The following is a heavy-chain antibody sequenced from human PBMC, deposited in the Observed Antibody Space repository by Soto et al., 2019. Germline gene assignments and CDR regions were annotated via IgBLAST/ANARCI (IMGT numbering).Heavy chain of an antibody. V-gene: IGHV3-33*01. CDR1: GFTFSSYG. D-gene: IGHD6-19*01. J-gene: IGHJ6*02. CDR2: IWYDGSNK. CDR3: ARDPVRSSGANVFIMDV. Sequence: HPGGSLRLSCAASGFTFSSYGMHWVRQAPGKGLEWVAVIWYDGSNKYYADSVKGRFTISRDNSKNTLYLQMNSLRAEDTAVYYCARDPVRSSGANVFIMDVWGQGTTVTVSS.